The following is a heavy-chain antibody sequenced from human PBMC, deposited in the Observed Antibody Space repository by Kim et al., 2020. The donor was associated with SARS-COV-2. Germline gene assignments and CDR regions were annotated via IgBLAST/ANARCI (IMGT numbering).Heavy chain of an antibody. CDR3: AREGQQWLGGYYFDY. Sequence: SVKVSCKASGGTFSSYAISWVRQAPGQGLEWMGRIIPILGIANYAQKFQGRVTITADKSTSTAYMELSSLRSEDTAVYYCAREGQQWLGGYYFDYWGQGTLVTVSS. V-gene: IGHV1-69*04. J-gene: IGHJ4*02. CDR2: IIPILGIA. CDR1: GGTFSSYA. D-gene: IGHD6-19*01.